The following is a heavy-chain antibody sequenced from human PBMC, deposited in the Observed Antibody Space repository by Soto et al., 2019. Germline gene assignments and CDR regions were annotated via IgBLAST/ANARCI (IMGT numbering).Heavy chain of an antibody. D-gene: IGHD3-3*01. CDR3: AGDGGIYYDFWSGSPPGPYYGMDV. CDR1: GFTFTSSA. J-gene: IGHJ6*02. Sequence: ASVKVSCKASGFTFTSSAVQWVRQARGQRLEWIGWIVVGSGNTNYAQKFQERVTITRDMSTSTAYMELSSLRSEDTAVYYCAGDGGIYYDFWSGSPPGPYYGMDVWGQGTTVTVSS. V-gene: IGHV1-58*01. CDR2: IVVGSGNT.